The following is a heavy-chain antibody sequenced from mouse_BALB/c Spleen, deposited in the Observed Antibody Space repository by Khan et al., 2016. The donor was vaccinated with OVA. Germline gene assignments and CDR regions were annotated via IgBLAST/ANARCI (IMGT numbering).Heavy chain of an antibody. J-gene: IGHJ4*01. V-gene: IGHV5-6-4*01. CDR2: ISSGGSYT. CDR1: GFTFSSYT. Sequence: EVELVESGGGLVKPGGSLKLSCAASGFTFSSYTMSWVRQTPEKRLAWVATISSGGSYTYYPDSVKGRFTISRDNAKNTLYLQMSSLKSEDTAMYDCTRGGGYDYDEGYYYAMDYWGQGTSVTVSS. D-gene: IGHD2-4*01. CDR3: TRGGGYDYDEGYYYAMDY.